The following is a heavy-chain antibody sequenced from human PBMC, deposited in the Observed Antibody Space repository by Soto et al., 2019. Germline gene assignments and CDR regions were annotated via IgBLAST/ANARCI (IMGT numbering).Heavy chain of an antibody. V-gene: IGHV4-30-2*01. CDR2: IYHSGST. Sequence: QLQLQESGSGLVKPSQTLSLTCAVSGGSISSGGYSWSWIRQPPGKGLEWIGYIYHSGSTYYNPSLTSRVTRTVDRSKNQCSLTLTSVAAAQTALHSWARVPGSWGQGTLVTVSS. D-gene: IGHD3-10*01. CDR1: GGSISSGGYS. CDR3: ARVPGS. J-gene: IGHJ4*02.